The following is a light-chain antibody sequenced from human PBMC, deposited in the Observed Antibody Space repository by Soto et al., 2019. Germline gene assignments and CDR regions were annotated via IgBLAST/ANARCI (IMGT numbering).Light chain of an antibody. CDR2: IND. CDR1: RSNIGSNS. V-gene: IGLV1-44*01. J-gene: IGLJ1*01. Sequence: QSVLTQPPSVSGTPGQRVIISCSGSRSNIGSNSVNWYQQLPGTAPKLLIYINDQRPSGVPDRFSGSTSGTSVSLAISGLQSEDEADYYCASWYDRLKGYVFGTGTKVTVL. CDR3: ASWYDRLKGYV.